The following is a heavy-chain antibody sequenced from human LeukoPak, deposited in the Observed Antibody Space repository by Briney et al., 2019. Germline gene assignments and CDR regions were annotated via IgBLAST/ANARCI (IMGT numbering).Heavy chain of an antibody. CDR3: TRDYYGSGTLFLS. Sequence: GGSLRLSCTASGFTFGDYAMSWVRQAPGKGLEWVGFIRSKAYGGTTEYAASVKGRFTISRDDSKSIAYLQMNSLKTEDTAVYYCTRDYYGSGTLFLSWGQGTLVTVSS. V-gene: IGHV3-49*04. CDR1: GFTFGDYA. D-gene: IGHD3-10*01. CDR2: IRSKAYGGTT. J-gene: IGHJ5*02.